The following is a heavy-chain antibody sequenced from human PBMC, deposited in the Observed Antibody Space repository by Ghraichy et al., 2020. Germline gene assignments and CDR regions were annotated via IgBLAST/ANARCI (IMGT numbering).Heavy chain of an antibody. J-gene: IGHJ4*02. CDR3: VRDRPLDY. CDR1: GFTFGDYA. Sequence: GGSLRLSCTTSGFTFGDYAMSWFRQAPGKGLEWVGFIRSKTDGEETEYAASVKGRFTISRDDSKSIDYLQMNSLKTDDTAVYYCVRDRPLDYWGQGTLVTVSS. CDR2: IRSKTDGEET. V-gene: IGHV3-49*03.